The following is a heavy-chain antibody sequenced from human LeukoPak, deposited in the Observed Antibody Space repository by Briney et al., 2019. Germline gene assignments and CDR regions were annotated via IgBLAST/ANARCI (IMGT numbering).Heavy chain of an antibody. D-gene: IGHD2/OR15-2a*01. CDR1: GGSISSYY. J-gene: IGHJ4*02. CDR3: ARHARNKYYFDY. CDR2: IYYSGST. V-gene: IGHV4-59*08. Sequence: SGTLSLTCTVSGGSISSYYWSWIRQPPGKGLEWIGYIYYSGSTNYNPSLKSRVTISVDTSKNQFSLKLSSVTAADTAVYYCARHARNKYYFDYWGQGTLVTVSS.